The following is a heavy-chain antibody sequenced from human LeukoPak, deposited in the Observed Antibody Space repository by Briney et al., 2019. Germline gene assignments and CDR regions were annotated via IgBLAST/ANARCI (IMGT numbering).Heavy chain of an antibody. CDR2: MFQSVDT. CDR3: AKVGAYGDYARHDY. J-gene: IGHJ4*02. V-gene: IGHV4-38-2*01. Sequence: PSDTLSLTCAVSGYSISSGSYWGWIRQPPGKGLEWIGNMFQSVDTYHNPSLKSRVTISADTSKNQFSLKLTSVTPADTAVYYCAKVGAYGDYARHDYWGQGTLVTVSS. D-gene: IGHD4-17*01. CDR1: GYSISSGSY.